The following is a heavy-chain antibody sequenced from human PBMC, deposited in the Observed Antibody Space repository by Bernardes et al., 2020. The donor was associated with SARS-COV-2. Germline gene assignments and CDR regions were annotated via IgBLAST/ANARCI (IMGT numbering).Heavy chain of an antibody. J-gene: IGHJ4*02. CDR1: GFTSSSYG. D-gene: IGHD1-26*01. CDR3: AKEGGGSYYRSFDY. V-gene: IGHV3-30*18. Sequence: GGFLRLSSATSGFTSSSYGMHWVLPTPGKGLEWVAVISYDGSNKYYADSVKGRFTISRDNSKNTLYLQMNSLRAEDTAVYYCAKEGGGSYYRSFDYWGQGTLVTVSS. CDR2: ISYDGSNK.